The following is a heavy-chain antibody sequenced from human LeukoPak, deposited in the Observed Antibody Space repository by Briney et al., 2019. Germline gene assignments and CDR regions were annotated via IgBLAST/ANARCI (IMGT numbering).Heavy chain of an antibody. CDR3: ARVVTDQFDY. J-gene: IGHJ4*02. D-gene: IGHD2-21*02. V-gene: IGHV4-61*01. CDR2: IYYSGST. CDR1: GGFVSSGSDY. Sequence: PSETLSLTCTVSGGFVSSGSDYWSWIRRPPGKGLEWIWWIYYSGSTNYNPSLKSRVTISVDTSKNQFSLKLSSVTAADTAVYYCARVVTDQFDYWGQGTLVTVSS.